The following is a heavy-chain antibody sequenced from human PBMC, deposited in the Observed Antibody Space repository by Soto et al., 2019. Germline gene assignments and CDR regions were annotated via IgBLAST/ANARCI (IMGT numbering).Heavy chain of an antibody. V-gene: IGHV4-31*03. CDR1: GGSISSGGYY. CDR3: ARVGLWFGELFDY. CDR2: IYYSGST. D-gene: IGHD3-10*01. J-gene: IGHJ4*02. Sequence: PSETLSLTCTVSGGSISSGGYYWSWIRQHPGKGLEWIGYIYYSGSTYYNPSLKSRATISVDTSKNQFSLKLSSVTAADTAVYYCARVGLWFGELFDYWGQGTLVTVSS.